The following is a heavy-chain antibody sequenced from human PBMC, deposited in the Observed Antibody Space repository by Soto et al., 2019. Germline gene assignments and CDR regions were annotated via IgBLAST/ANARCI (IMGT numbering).Heavy chain of an antibody. CDR3: ARGGKDYGSGSYYYYYYYGMDV. CDR2: ISYDGSNK. CDR1: GFTFSSYA. V-gene: IGHV3-30-3*01. D-gene: IGHD3-10*01. J-gene: IGHJ6*02. Sequence: QVQLVESGGGVVQSGRSLRLSCAASGFTFSSYAMHWVRQAPGKGLEWVAVISYDGSNKYYADSVKGRFTISRDNSKNTLYLQMNSLRAEDTAVYYCARGGKDYGSGSYYYYYYYGMDVWGQGTTVTVSS.